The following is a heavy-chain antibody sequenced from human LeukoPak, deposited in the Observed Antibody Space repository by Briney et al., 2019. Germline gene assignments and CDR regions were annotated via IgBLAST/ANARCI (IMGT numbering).Heavy chain of an antibody. D-gene: IGHD2-2*02. J-gene: IGHJ4*02. CDR3: ARHSYTPFDY. CDR2: IYHNGDT. Sequence: SETLSLTCSVSGGSISTYYWSWIRQSPGKGLEWIGYIYHNGDTNYNPSFKSRVTISVDTSKNQFSLRLMSVTAADTATYYCARHSYTPFDYWGQGSLVTVSS. V-gene: IGHV4-59*08. CDR1: GGSISTYY.